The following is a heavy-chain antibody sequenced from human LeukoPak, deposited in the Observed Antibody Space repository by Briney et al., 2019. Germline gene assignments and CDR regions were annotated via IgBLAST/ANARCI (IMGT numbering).Heavy chain of an antibody. V-gene: IGHV1-69*13. CDR2: IIPIFGTA. Sequence: GASVKVSCKASGGTFSSYAISWVRQAPEQGLEWMGGIIPIFGTANYAQKFQGRVTITADESTSTAYMELSSLRSEDTAVYFCARVSGVGYRDPVPRRAADYWGQGTLVTVSS. CDR3: ARVSGVGYRDPVPRRAADY. D-gene: IGHD5-24*01. CDR1: GGTFSSYA. J-gene: IGHJ4*02.